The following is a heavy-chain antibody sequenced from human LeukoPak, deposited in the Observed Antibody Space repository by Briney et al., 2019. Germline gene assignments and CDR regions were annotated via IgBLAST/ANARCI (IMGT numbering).Heavy chain of an antibody. V-gene: IGHV3-21*01. CDR1: GFTFSSYS. D-gene: IGHD6-13*01. Sequence: GGSLRLSCAASGFTFSSYSMNWVRQAPGKGLEWVSSISSSSSYICYADSVKGRFTISRDNAKNSLYLQMNSLRAEDTAVYYCARGGSYSSSWYGGWGQGTLVTVSS. CDR2: ISSSSSYI. J-gene: IGHJ4*02. CDR3: ARGGSYSSSWYGG.